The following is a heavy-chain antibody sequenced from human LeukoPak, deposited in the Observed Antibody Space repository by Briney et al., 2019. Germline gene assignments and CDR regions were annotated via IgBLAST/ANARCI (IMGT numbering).Heavy chain of an antibody. CDR1: GGSISSSNW. CDR3: ARALYSGSYFPFDY. D-gene: IGHD1-26*01. Sequence: SETLSLTCAVSGGSISSSNWWSWVRQPPGKGLEWIGEIYHSGSTNYNPSLKSRVTISVDKSKNQFSLKLSSVTAADTAVYYCARALYSGSYFPFDYWGQGTLVTVSS. CDR2: IYHSGST. V-gene: IGHV4-4*02. J-gene: IGHJ4*02.